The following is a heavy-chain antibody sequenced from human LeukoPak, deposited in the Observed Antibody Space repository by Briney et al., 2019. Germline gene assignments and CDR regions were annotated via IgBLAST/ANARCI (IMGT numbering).Heavy chain of an antibody. J-gene: IGHJ6*03. CDR2: IQDVVGNE. D-gene: IGHD2-8*01. CDR1: GFTFSSDG. CDR3: RKARCTNSIGCYYYYMDV. V-gene: IGHV3-30*02. Sequence: GGSLRLSCAAPGFTFSSDGMHWGRQAPGRGLGWVAYIQDVVGNEQYADSVKGGFSISRDSSKNILYRQINGLGAEGTGVYGCRKARCTNSIGCYYYYMDVWGKGTTVTISS.